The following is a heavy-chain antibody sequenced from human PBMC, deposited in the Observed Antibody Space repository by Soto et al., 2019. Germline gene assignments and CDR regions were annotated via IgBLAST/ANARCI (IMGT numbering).Heavy chain of an antibody. Sequence: QVQLQQWGAGLLKPSETLSLTCAVSGGSFSGYYWTWIRQSPGKGLEWIGEINPSGSTNYNPSLKSRVTMSADTSKNQFSLKLSSVTAADTAVYYCARPKGLSRGVIRDWGQGTLVTVSS. CDR2: INPSGST. V-gene: IGHV4-34*01. J-gene: IGHJ4*02. D-gene: IGHD3-10*01. CDR1: GGSFSGYY. CDR3: ARPKGLSRGVIRD.